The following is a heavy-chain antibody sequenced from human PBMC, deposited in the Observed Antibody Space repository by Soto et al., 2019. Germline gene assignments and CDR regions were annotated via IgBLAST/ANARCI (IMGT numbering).Heavy chain of an antibody. CDR3: ASVFFQAEDGIRDTVPVSAFLLNRSSDL. V-gene: IGHV3-74*01. CDR2: INSDGSST. D-gene: IGHD2-15*01. Sequence: PVNGLVWVSRINSDGSSTSYEDSVKGRFTISRENAKNTLYLQMNRLRAEDTAVYYCASVFFQAEDGIRDTVPVSAFLLNRSSDL. J-gene: IGHJ2*01.